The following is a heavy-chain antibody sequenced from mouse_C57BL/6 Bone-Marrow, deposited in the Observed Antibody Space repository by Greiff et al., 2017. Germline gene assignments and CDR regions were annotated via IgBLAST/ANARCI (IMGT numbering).Heavy chain of an antibody. J-gene: IGHJ2*01. CDR3: ARHGSILFDY. Sequence: QVQLQQPGAELVRPGTSVKLSCKASGYTFTSYWMHWVKQRHGQGLEWIGVIDPSDSYTNYNQKFKGKATLTVDTSSSTAYMQLSSLTSEDSAVYYCARHGSILFDYWGQGTTLTVSS. CDR2: IDPSDSYT. V-gene: IGHV1-59*01. D-gene: IGHD1-1*01. CDR1: GYTFTSYW.